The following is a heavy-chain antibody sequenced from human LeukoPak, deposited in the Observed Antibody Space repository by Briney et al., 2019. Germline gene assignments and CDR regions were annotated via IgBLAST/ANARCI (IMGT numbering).Heavy chain of an antibody. CDR2: VYSSGGT. J-gene: IGHJ4*02. D-gene: IGHD4-17*01. CDR3: ARSIYGDYYFDY. CDR1: GDSMTKNY. Sequence: PSETLSLTCTVSGDSMTKNYWNWIRQTAGEGLEWIGRVYSSGGTNYNPSLKSRVTISVDKSKSQFSLKLSSVTAADTAPYYCARSIYGDYYFDYWGQGTLVTVSS. V-gene: IGHV4-4*07.